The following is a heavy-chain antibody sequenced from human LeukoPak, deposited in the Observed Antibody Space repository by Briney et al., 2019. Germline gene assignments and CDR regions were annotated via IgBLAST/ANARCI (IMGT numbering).Heavy chain of an antibody. CDR1: GFTFSSYW. CDR3: AREGEIYDILTGREYFDY. V-gene: IGHV3-74*01. Sequence: GGSLRLSCAASGFTFSSYWMHWVRQAPGKGLVWVSRINSDGSSTSYADSVKGRFTISRDSAKNTLYLQMNSLRAEDTAVYYCAREGEIYDILTGREYFDYWGQGTLVTVSS. D-gene: IGHD3-9*01. J-gene: IGHJ4*02. CDR2: INSDGSST.